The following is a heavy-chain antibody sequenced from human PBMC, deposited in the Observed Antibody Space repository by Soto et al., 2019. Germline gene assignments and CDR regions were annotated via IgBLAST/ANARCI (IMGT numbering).Heavy chain of an antibody. CDR3: ASSLWFGELTNNWFDP. J-gene: IGHJ5*02. D-gene: IGHD3-10*01. CDR1: GGTFGSYT. Sequence: QVQLVQSGAEVKKPGSSVKVSCKASGGTFGSYTISWVRQAPGQGLEWMGRIIPILGIANYAQKFQGRVTITADKSTSTAYMELSSLRSEDTAVYYCASSLWFGELTNNWFDPWGQGTLVTVSS. V-gene: IGHV1-69*02. CDR2: IIPILGIA.